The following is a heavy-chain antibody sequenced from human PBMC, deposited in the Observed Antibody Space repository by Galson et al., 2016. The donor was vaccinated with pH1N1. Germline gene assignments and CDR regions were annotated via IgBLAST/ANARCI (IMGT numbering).Heavy chain of an antibody. J-gene: IGHJ5*02. D-gene: IGHD2-15*01. CDR3: ARLDRYCSGGTCFSFWFAP. CDR1: GYNFTNYW. V-gene: IGHV5-51*01. CDR2: VYPGDSDI. Sequence: QSGAEVTKPGESLKISCKGSGYNFTNYWIGWVRQMPGKGLEWMGIVYPGDSDIKYSPSFRGQVTISADKSISTAYLHWSGLKASDTAMYYCARLDRYCSGGTCFSFWFAPWGQGTLVTVSS.